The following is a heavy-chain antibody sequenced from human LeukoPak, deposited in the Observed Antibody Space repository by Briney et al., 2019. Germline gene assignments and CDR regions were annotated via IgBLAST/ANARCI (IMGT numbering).Heavy chain of an antibody. Sequence: GASVKVSRKASGYTFTGYYMHWVRQAPRQGLEWMGWINPNSGGTNYAQKFQGRVTMTRDTSISTAYMELSRLRSDDTAVYYCATETRSGYEFDYWGQGTLVTVSS. D-gene: IGHD5-12*01. CDR2: INPNSGGT. V-gene: IGHV1-2*02. J-gene: IGHJ4*02. CDR3: ATETRSGYEFDY. CDR1: GYTFTGYY.